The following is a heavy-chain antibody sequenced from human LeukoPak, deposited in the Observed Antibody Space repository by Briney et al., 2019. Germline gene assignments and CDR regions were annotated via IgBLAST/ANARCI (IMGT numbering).Heavy chain of an antibody. Sequence: GGSLRLSCAASGFTFSSNGMNWVRQAPGKGLVWVSRITSDGSSARYADSVKGRFTISRDNAKNTLYLQLNSLRAEDTAVYYCARVFPYCSAGSCYYGLDVWGQGTTGTVSS. CDR3: ARVFPYCSAGSCYYGLDV. J-gene: IGHJ6*02. CDR2: ITSDGSSA. CDR1: GFTFSSNG. V-gene: IGHV3-74*01. D-gene: IGHD2-15*01.